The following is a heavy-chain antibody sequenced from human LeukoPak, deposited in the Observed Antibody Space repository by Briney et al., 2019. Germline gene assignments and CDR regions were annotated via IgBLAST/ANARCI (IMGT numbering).Heavy chain of an antibody. J-gene: IGHJ4*02. CDR2: IYYSGST. Sequence: SETLSLTCTVSGGSISSYYRSWIRQPPGKGLEWIGYIYYSGSTNYNPSLKSRVTISVDTSKNQFSLKLSSVTAADTAVYYCARSYYYDSSGYYFGYWGQGTLVTVSS. D-gene: IGHD3-22*01. CDR1: GGSISSYY. CDR3: ARSYYYDSSGYYFGY. V-gene: IGHV4-59*08.